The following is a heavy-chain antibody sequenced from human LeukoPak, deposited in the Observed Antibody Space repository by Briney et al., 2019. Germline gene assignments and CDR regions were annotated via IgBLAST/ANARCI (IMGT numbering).Heavy chain of an antibody. D-gene: IGHD1-26*01. CDR2: IYYTGST. V-gene: IGHV4-39*01. CDR1: GASISGGTYY. CDR3: ARRGGSGRAFDY. Sequence: PSETLSLTCSVSGASISGGTYYWGWIRQPPGKGLEWIGSIYYTGSTYDNLPLKSRVTISVDTSKNQFSLKLSSVTAADTAVYYCARRGGSGRAFDYWGQGTLATVSS. J-gene: IGHJ4*02.